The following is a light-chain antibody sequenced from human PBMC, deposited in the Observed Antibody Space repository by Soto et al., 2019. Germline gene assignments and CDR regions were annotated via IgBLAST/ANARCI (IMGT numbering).Light chain of an antibody. CDR1: QSINSR. Sequence: EIVMTQSPATLSVSPGESVTLSCRASQSINSRLVWYQQKPGQAPRLLIYGPSTRATGVPARLSGSGYGTEFALSISSLQAEDFAIYCCQQYIDWPLTLGQGTRREIK. V-gene: IGKV3-15*01. CDR3: QQYIDWPLT. CDR2: GPS. J-gene: IGKJ5*01.